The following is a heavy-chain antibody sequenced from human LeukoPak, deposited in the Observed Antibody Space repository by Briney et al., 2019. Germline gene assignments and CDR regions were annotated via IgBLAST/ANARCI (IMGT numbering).Heavy chain of an antibody. V-gene: IGHV3-30*04. D-gene: IGHD3-10*01. J-gene: IGHJ6*03. CDR2: ISYDGSNK. CDR1: GFTFSSYA. Sequence: PGGSLRLSCAASGFTFSSYAMHWVRQAPGKGLEWVAVISYDGSNKYYADSVKGRFTISRDNSKNTLYLQMNSLRAEDTAVYYCARAERFGPPTGYYYYMDVWGKGTTVTVSS. CDR3: ARAERFGPPTGYYYYMDV.